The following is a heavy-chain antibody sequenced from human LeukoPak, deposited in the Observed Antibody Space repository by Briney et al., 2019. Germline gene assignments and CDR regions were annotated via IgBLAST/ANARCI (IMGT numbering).Heavy chain of an antibody. CDR1: GGSISSYY. J-gene: IGHJ4*02. CDR2: IYHSGST. CDR3: ARDLEYCSGGSCYRYFDY. V-gene: IGHV4-59*01. Sequence: PSETLSLTCAVSGGSISSYYWNWMRQSPGKGLEWIGYIYHSGSTNYNPSLKSRVTMSVDTSKNQFSLKLSSVTAADTAVYYCARDLEYCSGGSCYRYFDYWGQGTLVTVSS. D-gene: IGHD2-15*01.